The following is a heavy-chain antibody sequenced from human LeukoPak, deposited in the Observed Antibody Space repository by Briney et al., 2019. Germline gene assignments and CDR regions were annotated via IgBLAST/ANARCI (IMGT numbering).Heavy chain of an antibody. Sequence: PSETLSLTCTVSGGSISSYNWSWLRQPPGRGVGWMGYFYYGGGTNYNPSLKSRVTISVDSSKTQFSLKLSSVTAADTAVYYCGRGLHAYSSSSHWFDPWGQGTLVTVSS. CDR3: GRGLHAYSSSSHWFDP. CDR1: GGSISSYN. V-gene: IGHV4-59*12. D-gene: IGHD6-6*01. J-gene: IGHJ5*02. CDR2: FYYGGGT.